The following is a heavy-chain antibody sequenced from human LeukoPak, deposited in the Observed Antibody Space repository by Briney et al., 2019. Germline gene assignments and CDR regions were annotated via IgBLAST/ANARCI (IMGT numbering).Heavy chain of an antibody. CDR1: GYSFTSYS. V-gene: IGHV5-51*01. CDR3: ASPAGRAYCGGDCSLDY. Sequence: GESLKIPCKGSGYSFTSYSIGWVGQMPGKGLDWMGIIYPGDSDTRYSPSSRGQVTISADKSISTAYLQWSSLKASDTAMYYCASPAGRAYCGGDCSLDYWGEGTLVSVSS. CDR2: IYPGDSDT. D-gene: IGHD2-21*02. J-gene: IGHJ4*02.